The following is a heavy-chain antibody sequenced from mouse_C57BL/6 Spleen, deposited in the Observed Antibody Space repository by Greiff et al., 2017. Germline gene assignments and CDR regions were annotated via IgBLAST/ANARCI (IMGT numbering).Heavy chain of an antibody. CDR2: ISDDGSN. Sequence: DVQLQESGPGLVKPSQSLSLTCSVTGYSITSGYYWNWIRQFPGNKLEWMGYISDDGSNNYNPSLKNRISITRDTSKNPFFLKLNSVTTEDTATYYCAREVDYDYFDYWGQGTTLTVSS. CDR1: GYSITSGYY. J-gene: IGHJ2*01. V-gene: IGHV3-6*01. CDR3: AREVDYDYFDY. D-gene: IGHD2-4*01.